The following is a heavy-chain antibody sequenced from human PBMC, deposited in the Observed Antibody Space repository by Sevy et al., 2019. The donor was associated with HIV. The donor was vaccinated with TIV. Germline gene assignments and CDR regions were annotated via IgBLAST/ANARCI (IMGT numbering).Heavy chain of an antibody. D-gene: IGHD2-2*02. CDR3: ARDLLEDCSSTSCYIPDFDY. CDR1: GYTFTSYG. CDR2: ISAYNGNT. V-gene: IGHV1-18*01. J-gene: IGHJ4*02. Sequence: ASVKVSCKASGYTFTSYGISCVRQAPGQGLEWMGWISAYNGNTNYAQKLQGRVTMTTDTSTSTAYMELRSLRSDDTAVYYCARDLLEDCSSTSCYIPDFDYWGQGTLVTVSS.